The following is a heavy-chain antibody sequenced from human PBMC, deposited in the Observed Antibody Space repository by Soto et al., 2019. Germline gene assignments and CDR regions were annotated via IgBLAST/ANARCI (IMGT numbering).Heavy chain of an antibody. CDR3: ARHPPPPDY. J-gene: IGHJ4*02. CDR2: ISAYNGNT. Sequence: QVQLVQSGAEVKKPGASVKVSCKASGYTFASYAISWMRQAPGQGLEWMGWISAYNGNTNYAQKLQGRVTMTTATSTSTAYLELRSPRDAATDVYYCARHPPPPDYWGQGTLVTVSS. V-gene: IGHV1-18*01. CDR1: GYTFASYA.